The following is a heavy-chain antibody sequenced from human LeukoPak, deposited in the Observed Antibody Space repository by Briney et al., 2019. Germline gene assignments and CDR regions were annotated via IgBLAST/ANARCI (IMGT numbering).Heavy chain of an antibody. Sequence: GGSLRLSCAASGFTFDSYAMHWVRQAPGKGLEWVSGISWNSGSIGYADSVKGRFTISRDNAKNSLYLQMNSLRAEDTALYYCAKVGREVDYWGQGTLVTVSS. CDR1: GFTFDSYA. J-gene: IGHJ4*02. CDR3: AKVGREVDY. CDR2: ISWNSGSI. V-gene: IGHV3-9*01.